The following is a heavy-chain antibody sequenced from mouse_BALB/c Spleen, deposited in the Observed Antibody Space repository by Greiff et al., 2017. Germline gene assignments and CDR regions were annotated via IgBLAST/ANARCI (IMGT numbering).Heavy chain of an antibody. J-gene: IGHJ2*01. V-gene: IGHV5-6*02. Sequence: DVKLVESGGDLVKPGGSLKLSCAASGFTFSSYGMSWVRQTPDKRLEWVATISSGGSYTYYPDSVKGRFTISRDNAKNTLYLQMSSLKSEDTAMYYCARQDYGYDERDFDYWGQGTTLTVSS. CDR2: ISSGGSYT. CDR1: GFTFSSYG. D-gene: IGHD2-2*01. CDR3: ARQDYGYDERDFDY.